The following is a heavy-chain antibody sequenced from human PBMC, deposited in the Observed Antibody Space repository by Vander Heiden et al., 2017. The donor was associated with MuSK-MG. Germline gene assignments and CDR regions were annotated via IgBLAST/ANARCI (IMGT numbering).Heavy chain of an antibody. CDR3: ARDGYYYYYMDV. CDR1: GGSLSSGDHY. J-gene: IGHJ6*03. CDR2: LYSSGST. V-gene: IGHV4-61*02. Sequence: QVQLQESGPGLVKPSQTLSLTCPVSGGSLSSGDHYLTWIRPPARKGLAWIRPLYSSGSTSYNPSLKSRVTMSLDTSKNQFSLRLSSVTAADTAVYYCARDGYYYYYMDVWGKGTTVTVSS.